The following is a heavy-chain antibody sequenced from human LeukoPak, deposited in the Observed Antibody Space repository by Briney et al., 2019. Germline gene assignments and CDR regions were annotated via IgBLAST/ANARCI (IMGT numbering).Heavy chain of an antibody. Sequence: GRSLRLSCAASGFTFSSYGMHWVRHAPGKGLEWVAVIWYDGSNKYYADSVKGRFTISRDNSKNTLYLQMNSLRAEDTAVYYCAKDWTVGAYYFDYWGQGTLVTVSS. V-gene: IGHV3-33*06. D-gene: IGHD1-26*01. CDR2: IWYDGSNK. CDR3: AKDWTVGAYYFDY. CDR1: GFTFSSYG. J-gene: IGHJ4*02.